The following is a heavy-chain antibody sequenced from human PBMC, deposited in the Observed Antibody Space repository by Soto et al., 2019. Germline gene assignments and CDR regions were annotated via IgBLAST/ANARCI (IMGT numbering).Heavy chain of an antibody. CDR3: AKTMAMVRGVKGWFDP. CDR1: GGSFSGYY. Sequence: SETLSLTCPVHGGSFSGYYWRWIRQPPGKGLEWIGELNHSGRTNYKPSLKSRVTISVDTSKNQFSLKLSSVTAADTAVYYCAKTMAMVRGVKGWFDPWGQGTLVTVS. J-gene: IGHJ5*02. V-gene: IGHV4-34*01. D-gene: IGHD3-10*01. CDR2: LNHSGRT.